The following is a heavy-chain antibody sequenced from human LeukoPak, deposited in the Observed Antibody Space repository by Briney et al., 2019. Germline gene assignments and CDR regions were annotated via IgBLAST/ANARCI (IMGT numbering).Heavy chain of an antibody. V-gene: IGHV4-30-4*08. CDR1: GASISSGDYY. Sequence: SETLSLTCTVSGASISSGDYYWSWIRQPPGKGLEWIGYIYSSRSTYYNPSLKSRLTMSIDTSKNQLSLKLSSVTAADTAVYYCAREGGYGGNSYFDYWGQGILVTVSS. CDR2: IYSSRST. CDR3: AREGGYGGNSYFDY. D-gene: IGHD4-23*01. J-gene: IGHJ4*02.